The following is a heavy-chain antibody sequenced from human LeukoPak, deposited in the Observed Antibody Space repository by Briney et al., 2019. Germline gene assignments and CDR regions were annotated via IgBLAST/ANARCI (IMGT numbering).Heavy chain of an antibody. CDR1: GFTISSYS. D-gene: IGHD3-22*01. V-gene: IGHV3-21*01. Sequence: GGSLRLSCAASGFTISSYSMNWVRQAPGKGLEWVTAISSSSSYIYYADSVKGRFTISRDNAKKSLYLQMNSLRAEDTAVYYCARDLYRIVVVPHYFDYWGQGTLVTVSS. J-gene: IGHJ4*02. CDR3: ARDLYRIVVVPHYFDY. CDR2: ISSSSSYI.